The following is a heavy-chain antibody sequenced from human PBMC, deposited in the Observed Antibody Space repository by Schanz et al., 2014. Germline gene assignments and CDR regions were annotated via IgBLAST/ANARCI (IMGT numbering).Heavy chain of an antibody. D-gene: IGHD3-9*01. Sequence: EVQLVESGGGLVQPGGSLRLSCAASGFTFSDHYMDWVRQAPGKGLEWVSTISASGGSTYYADSVKGRFTISRDNSKNTLYLHMNTLRAEDTAVYYCARDSRPNYDFLTAYYSIDYWGQGTLVTVSS. J-gene: IGHJ4*02. CDR2: ISASGGST. V-gene: IGHV3-23*04. CDR1: GFTFSDHY. CDR3: ARDSRPNYDFLTAYYSIDY.